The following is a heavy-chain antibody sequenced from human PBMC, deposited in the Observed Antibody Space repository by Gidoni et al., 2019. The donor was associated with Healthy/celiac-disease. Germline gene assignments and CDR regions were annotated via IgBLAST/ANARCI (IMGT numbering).Heavy chain of an antibody. D-gene: IGHD6-19*01. V-gene: IGHV1-18*01. J-gene: IGHJ4*02. CDR3: ARDSQWLVRPLDY. CDR1: CYTFPSCG. Sequence: QVKLVQSGAEVKKPRAPVTVSCKASCYTFPSCGISWVRQAPGQGLEWMGWISAYNGNTNHAQKLQGRVTMTTDTATSTAYMELRSLGSDDTAVYYCARDSQWLVRPLDYWGQGTLVTVSS. CDR2: ISAYNGNT.